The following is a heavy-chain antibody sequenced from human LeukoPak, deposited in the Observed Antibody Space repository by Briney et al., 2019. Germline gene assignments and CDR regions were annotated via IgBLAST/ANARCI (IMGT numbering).Heavy chain of an antibody. V-gene: IGHV1-2*02. D-gene: IGHD4-11*01. CDR1: GGTFSSYA. Sequence: ASVKVSCKASGGTFSSYAISWVRQAPGQGLEWMGWINPNSGGTNYAQKFQGRVTMTRDTSISTAYMELSRLRSDDTALYYCARVGGSEGDYSNQIDYWGQGTLVTVSS. J-gene: IGHJ4*02. CDR2: INPNSGGT. CDR3: ARVGGSEGDYSNQIDY.